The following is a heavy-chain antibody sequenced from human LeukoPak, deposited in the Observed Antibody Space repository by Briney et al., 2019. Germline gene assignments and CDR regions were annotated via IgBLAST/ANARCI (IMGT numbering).Heavy chain of an antibody. CDR2: IYYSGST. CDR3: ARGDGSGSGRWFDP. J-gene: IGHJ5*02. D-gene: IGHD3-10*01. Sequence: PSETLSLTCTVSGGSISSGGYYWSWIRQHPGKGLEWIGYIYYSGSTYYSPSLKSRVTISVDTSKNQFSLNLNFVTAADTALYYCARGDGSGSGRWFDPWGQGTLITVSS. V-gene: IGHV4-31*03. CDR1: GGSISSGGYY.